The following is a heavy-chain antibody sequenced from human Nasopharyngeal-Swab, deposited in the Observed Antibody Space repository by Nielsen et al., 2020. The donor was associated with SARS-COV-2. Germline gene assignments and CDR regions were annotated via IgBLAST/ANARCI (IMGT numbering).Heavy chain of an antibody. D-gene: IGHD1-1*01. CDR3: ARDRETTIDY. J-gene: IGHJ4*02. CDR1: GFTFSSHE. CDR2: ISSSGSTI. V-gene: IGHV3-48*03. Sequence: GESLKISCAASGFTFSSHEMNWVRQAPGKGLEWVSYISSSGSTIYYADSVKGRFTISRDNAKDSLYLQMNSLRAEDTAVYYCARDRETTIDYWGQGTLVTVSS.